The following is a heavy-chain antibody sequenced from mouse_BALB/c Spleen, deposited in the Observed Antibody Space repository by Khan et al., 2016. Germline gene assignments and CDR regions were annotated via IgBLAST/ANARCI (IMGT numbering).Heavy chain of an antibody. Sequence: EVKLLESGGGLVQPGGSLKLSCAASGFDFSRYWMCWVRQAPGKGLEWIGEINPDSSTINYTPSLKDKFIISRDNAKNTLYLQMSKVTSEDTALYYCARLHYYDWFAYWGQGTLVTVSA. J-gene: IGHJ3*01. CDR1: GFDFSRYW. D-gene: IGHD1-2*01. V-gene: IGHV4-1*02. CDR2: INPDSSTI. CDR3: ARLHYYDWFAY.